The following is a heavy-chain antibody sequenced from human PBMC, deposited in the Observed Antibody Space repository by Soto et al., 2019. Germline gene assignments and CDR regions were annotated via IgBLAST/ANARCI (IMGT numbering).Heavy chain of an antibody. Sequence: EVQLVESGGGLVQPGRSLRLSCAASGFAFDDYAMHWVRQAPGKGLVWVSYISWDSGSIAYADSVRGRFTVSRDNAKNSLYLQINSVPAEDTALYYCGKDGVGSGYYIHYWGQGTLVTVSS. J-gene: IGHJ4*02. D-gene: IGHD3-10*01. CDR1: GFAFDDYA. CDR3: GKDGVGSGYYIHY. V-gene: IGHV3-9*01. CDR2: ISWDSGSI.